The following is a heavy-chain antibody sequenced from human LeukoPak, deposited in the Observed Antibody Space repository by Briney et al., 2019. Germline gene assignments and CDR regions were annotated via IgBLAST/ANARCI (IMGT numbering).Heavy chain of an antibody. CDR2: IRYDGSNK. D-gene: IGHD4-23*01. J-gene: IGHJ4*02. CDR3: AKEFRPPTVVTPDY. Sequence: PGGSLRLSCAASGFTFGSYGMHWVRQAPGKGLKWVAFIRYDGSNKYYADSVKGRFTISRDNSKNTLYLQMNSLRAEDTAVYYCAKEFRPPTVVTPDYWGQGTLVTVSS. CDR1: GFTFGSYG. V-gene: IGHV3-30*02.